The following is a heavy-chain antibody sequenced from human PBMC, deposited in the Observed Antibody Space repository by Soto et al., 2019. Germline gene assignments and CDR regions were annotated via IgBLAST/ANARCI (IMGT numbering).Heavy chain of an antibody. CDR1: GYSFTSYW. CDR3: ARHLGSSSHYYYYCMDV. J-gene: IGHJ6*02. Sequence: GESLKISCKGSGYSFTSYWIGWVPQMPGKGLEWMGIIYPGDSDTRYSPSFQGQVTISADKSISTAYLQWGSLKASDTAMYYCARHLGSSSHYYYYCMDVWGQGTTVTVSS. V-gene: IGHV5-51*01. CDR2: IYPGDSDT. D-gene: IGHD6-6*01.